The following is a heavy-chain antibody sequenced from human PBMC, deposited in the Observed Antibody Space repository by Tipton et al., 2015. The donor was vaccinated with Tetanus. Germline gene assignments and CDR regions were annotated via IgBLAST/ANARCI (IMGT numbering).Heavy chain of an antibody. Sequence: TLSLTCTVSGGSVSSGSYYWSWIRQPPGKGLEWIGYIYYSGSTNYNPSLKSRVTISVDTPKNQFSLKLSSVTAADTAVYYCAREGIAARRYWFDPWGQGTLVTVSS. J-gene: IGHJ5*02. D-gene: IGHD6-6*01. CDR3: AREGIAARRYWFDP. V-gene: IGHV4-61*01. CDR1: GGSVSSGSYY. CDR2: IYYSGST.